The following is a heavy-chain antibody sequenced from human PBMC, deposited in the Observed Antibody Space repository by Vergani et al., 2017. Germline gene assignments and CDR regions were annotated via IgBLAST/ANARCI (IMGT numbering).Heavy chain of an antibody. CDR3: AKEVRPFEWFDP. CDR1: GFTFSSYA. V-gene: IGHV3-23*01. J-gene: IGHJ5*02. CDR2: ISGSGGST. Sequence: EVQLLESGGGLVQPGGSLRLSCAASGFTFSSYAMSWVRQAPGKGLEWVSAISGSGGSTYYADSVKGRFTISRDTSKNTLYLQLNSLRAEDTAVYYCAKEVRPFEWFDPWGQGTLVTVSS. D-gene: IGHD3-9*01.